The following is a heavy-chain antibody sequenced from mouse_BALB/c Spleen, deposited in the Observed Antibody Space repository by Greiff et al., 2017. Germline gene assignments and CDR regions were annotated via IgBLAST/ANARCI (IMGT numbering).Heavy chain of an antibody. D-gene: IGHD2-4*01. V-gene: IGHV5-12-2*01. CDR2: ISNGGGST. CDR3: ARHEDDYDGFAY. Sequence: EVKLEESGGGLVQPGGSLKLSCAASGFTFSSYTMSWVRQTPEKRLEWVAYISNGGGSTYYPDTVKGRFTISRDNAKNTLYLQMSSLKSEDTAMYYCARHEDDYDGFAYWGQGTLVTVSA. CDR1: GFTFSSYT. J-gene: IGHJ3*01.